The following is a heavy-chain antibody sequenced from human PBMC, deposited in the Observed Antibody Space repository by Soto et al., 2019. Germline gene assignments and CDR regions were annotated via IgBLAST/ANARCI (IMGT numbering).Heavy chain of an antibody. J-gene: IGHJ3*02. Sequence: ASVKVSCKASGYTFTSYGISCVRQAPGQGLEWMGWISAYNGNTNYAQKLQGRVTMTTDTSTSTAYMELRSLRSDDTAVYYCARDPPKLRYFDWPYSFDIWGQGTMVTVSS. D-gene: IGHD3-9*01. V-gene: IGHV1-18*01. CDR2: ISAYNGNT. CDR1: GYTFTSYG. CDR3: ARDPPKLRYFDWPYSFDI.